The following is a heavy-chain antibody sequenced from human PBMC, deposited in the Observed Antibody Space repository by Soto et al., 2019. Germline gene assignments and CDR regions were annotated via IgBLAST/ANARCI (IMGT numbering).Heavy chain of an antibody. V-gene: IGHV3-9*01. CDR1: GFKFDDYA. D-gene: IGHD3-16*01. Sequence: EVQLVESGGGLVQPGGSLRLSCAASGFKFDDYAMHWVRQAPGKGLEWVSGISWKSGDINYADSVKGRFTISRDNAKNSLVLQMNNLSADDTALYFCVKEKVPTFLHAFDIWGQGTMVTVSS. J-gene: IGHJ3*02. CDR3: VKEKVPTFLHAFDI. CDR2: ISWKSGDI.